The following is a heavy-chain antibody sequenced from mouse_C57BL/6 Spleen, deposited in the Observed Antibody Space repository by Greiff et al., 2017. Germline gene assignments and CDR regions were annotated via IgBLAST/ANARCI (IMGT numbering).Heavy chain of an antibody. CDR2: IDPSDSET. CDR1: GYTFTSYW. Sequence: QVQLQQSGAELVRPGSSVKLSCKASGYTFTSYWMHWVKQRPIQGLEWIGNIDPSDSETHYNQKFKDKDTLTVDKSSSTAYMQLSSLTSEDSAVYYCARGGYYGSSGYFDYWGQGTTLTVSS. V-gene: IGHV1-52*01. D-gene: IGHD1-1*01. J-gene: IGHJ2*01. CDR3: ARGGYYGSSGYFDY.